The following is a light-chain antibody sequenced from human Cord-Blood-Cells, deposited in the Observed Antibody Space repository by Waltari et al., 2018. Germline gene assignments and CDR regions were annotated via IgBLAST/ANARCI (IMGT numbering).Light chain of an antibody. CDR2: DAS. J-gene: IGKJ3*01. V-gene: IGKV1-33*01. CDR3: QQYDNPPPFT. CDR1: QDISNS. Sequence: DIQMTQSPSSLSASVGDRVTITCQASQDISNSLNWYQQKPGKAPKLLIYDASNLETGVPSRFSGSGSGTDFTFTISSLQPEDIATYYCQQYDNPPPFTFGPGTKVDIK.